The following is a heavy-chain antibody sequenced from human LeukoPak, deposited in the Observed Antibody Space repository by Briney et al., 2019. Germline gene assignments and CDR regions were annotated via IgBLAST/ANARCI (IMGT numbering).Heavy chain of an antibody. CDR3: ESAPYSWNDAGYYYYYMDV. J-gene: IGHJ6*03. Sequence: PSETLSLTCTVSGGSISSYYWSWIRQPAGKGLEWIGRIYTSGSTNYNPSLKSRVTMSVDTSKNQFSLKLSSVTAADTAVYYCESAPYSWNDAGYYYYYMDVWGKGTTVTVSS. CDR1: GGSISSYY. D-gene: IGHD1-20*01. V-gene: IGHV4-4*07. CDR2: IYTSGST.